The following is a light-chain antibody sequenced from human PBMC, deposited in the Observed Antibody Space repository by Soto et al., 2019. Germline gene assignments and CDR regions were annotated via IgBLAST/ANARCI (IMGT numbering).Light chain of an antibody. CDR1: QSISSA. CDR2: DAS. CDR3: QHYGTSHFT. J-gene: IGKJ3*01. Sequence: EIVLTQSPATLSLSPGERATLSCRASQSISSALAWYQQRPGQAPRLLIYDASDRADGIPARFSGTRSGTDFTLTISSLEPEDFAVYYCQHYGTSHFTFGPGTKVDIK. V-gene: IGKV3-11*01.